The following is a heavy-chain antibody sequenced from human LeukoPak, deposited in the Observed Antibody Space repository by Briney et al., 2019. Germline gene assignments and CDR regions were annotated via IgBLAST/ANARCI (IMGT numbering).Heavy chain of an antibody. V-gene: IGHV4-4*07. Sequence: SETLSLTCAVPSASLSSHHWAWIRQPPGKGLGWVGRVYFSGSTNYNTSPRSRVATSFEESMNKLSLTLKSVSSAPTTVLCFARDESSRDDSGGYHYWGRGVLVTVSS. CDR3: ARDESSRDDSGGYHY. D-gene: IGHD3-22*01. J-gene: IGHJ4*02. CDR1: SASLSSHH. CDR2: VYFSGST.